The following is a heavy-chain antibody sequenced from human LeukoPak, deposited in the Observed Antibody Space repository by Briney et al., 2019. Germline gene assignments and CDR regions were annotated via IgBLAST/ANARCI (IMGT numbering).Heavy chain of an antibody. CDR2: SYYTGST. Sequence: PSEPLSLACSVSGASISGYHWSWIRQPPGKGLEWIGYSYYTGSTNYNPSLKSRATISVDTSKNQFSLNLRSVTAADTAMYYCATSRSGYSYADYWGQGTLVTVSS. CDR3: ATSRSGYSYADY. V-gene: IGHV4-59*08. J-gene: IGHJ4*02. CDR1: GASISGYH. D-gene: IGHD5-18*01.